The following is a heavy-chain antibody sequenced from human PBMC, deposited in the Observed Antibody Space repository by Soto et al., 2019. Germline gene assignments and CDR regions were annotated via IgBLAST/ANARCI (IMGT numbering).Heavy chain of an antibody. V-gene: IGHV4-4*02. Sequence: PSETLSLTCDVSSVSITSSNWWTWVRQPPGKGLEWLGKISHSGTVNYNATLRSRVTISVDKPKNQLSLKLMSVTAADTAVYYCARDYDGFDYWGPGIQVTVSS. CDR3: ARDYDGFDY. CDR1: SVSITSSNW. CDR2: ISHSGTV. J-gene: IGHJ4*02. D-gene: IGHD3-16*01.